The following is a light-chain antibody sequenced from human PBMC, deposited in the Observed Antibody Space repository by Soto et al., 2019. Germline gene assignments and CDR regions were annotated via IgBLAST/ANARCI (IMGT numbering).Light chain of an antibody. Sequence: QPVLTQSPSASASLGDSVKLTCTLSSRHSSYAIAWHQQQPEKGPRFLMKLNSDGSHTKGDEIPDRFSGSSSGAERYLTISSLQSEDEADYYCQTWGAGIHVVFGGGTKLTVL. V-gene: IGLV4-69*01. CDR3: QTWGAGIHVV. CDR1: SRHSSYA. CDR2: LNSDGSH. J-gene: IGLJ2*01.